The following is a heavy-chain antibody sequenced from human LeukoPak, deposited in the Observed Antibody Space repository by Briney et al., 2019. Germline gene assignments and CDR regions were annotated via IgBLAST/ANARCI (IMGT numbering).Heavy chain of an antibody. V-gene: IGHV4-59*01. CDR2: IYYSGST. CDR3: AGGNSGSYYRWFDP. CDR1: GGSISSYY. D-gene: IGHD1-26*01. Sequence: PSETLSLTCTVSGGSISSYYWSWIRQPPGKGLEWIGYIYYSGSTNYNPSLKSRVTISVDTSKNQFSLKLSSVTAADTAVYYCAGGNSGSYYRWFDPWGQGTLVTVSS. J-gene: IGHJ5*02.